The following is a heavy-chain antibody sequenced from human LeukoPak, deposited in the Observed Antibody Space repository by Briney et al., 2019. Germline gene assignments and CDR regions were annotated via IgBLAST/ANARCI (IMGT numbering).Heavy chain of an antibody. V-gene: IGHV3-23*01. CDR1: GFTISSYA. CDR2: TSGTGDSA. D-gene: IGHD3-10*02. J-gene: IGHJ4*02. CDR3: AGDSVGDGNAYYFV. Sequence: GGSLRLSCAASGFTISSYAMSWVRQAPGKGLEWVSGTSGTGDSANYADSVKGRFTISRDTSKNTMYLQMNSLRAEDTAVYYCAGDSVGDGNAYYFVGGQGTLVTVSS.